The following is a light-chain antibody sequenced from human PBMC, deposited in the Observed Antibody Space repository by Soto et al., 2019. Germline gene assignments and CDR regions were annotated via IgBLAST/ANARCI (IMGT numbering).Light chain of an antibody. CDR3: QQYNNWPRPT. J-gene: IGKJ1*01. CDR2: RAS. Sequence: EIVMTQSPATLSVSPGERATLSCRASQSVSSNLAWYQLKPGQAPRLLIYRASTRATGIPARFSGSGSGTEFTLTISSLQSEDFAVYYCQQYNNWPRPTFGQGTKVDIK. CDR1: QSVSSN. V-gene: IGKV3-15*01.